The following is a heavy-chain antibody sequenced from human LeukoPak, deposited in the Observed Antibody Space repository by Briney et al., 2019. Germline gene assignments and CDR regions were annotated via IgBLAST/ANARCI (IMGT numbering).Heavy chain of an antibody. CDR2: IDNGGST. J-gene: IGHJ4*02. CDR1: GFTVSINY. CDR3: ARDGSARSLGN. Sequence: GGSLRLSCAASGFTVSINYMSWVRQAPGKGLEWVSVIDNGGSTYYADSVKGRFTISRDNSKNTLYLQMNSLRAEDTAVYYCARDGSARSLGNWGQGTLVSVSS. D-gene: IGHD6-6*01. V-gene: IGHV3-53*01.